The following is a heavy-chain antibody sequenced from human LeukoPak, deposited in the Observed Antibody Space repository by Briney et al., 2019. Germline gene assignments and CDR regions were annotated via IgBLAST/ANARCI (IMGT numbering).Heavy chain of an antibody. CDR3: ARDGYNSWYFDY. D-gene: IGHD5-24*01. V-gene: IGHV1-2*02. J-gene: IGHJ4*02. CDR1: GYTFTAYY. Sequence: ASVKVSCKASGYTFTAYYMHWVRQAPGQGLEWMGWINPYSGGTNYSQKFQGKVTMTRDTSISTAYMELSRLRSDDTAVYYCARDGYNSWYFDYWGQGTLVTVSS. CDR2: INPYSGGT.